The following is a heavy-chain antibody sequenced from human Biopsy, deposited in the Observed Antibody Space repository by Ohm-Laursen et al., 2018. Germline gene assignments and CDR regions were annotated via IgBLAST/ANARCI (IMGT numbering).Heavy chain of an antibody. D-gene: IGHD2-21*02. V-gene: IGHV1-18*01. Sequence: ATVKISCKTSGYTFYSYGITWVRQAPGQGLEWMGWITADNTNSAQKFQGRLTMTTDISTSTAYMDLKGLRSDDTAIYYCARAFGGAYYSYAFDLWGQGTLVTVSS. CDR1: GYTFYSYG. CDR2: ITADNT. J-gene: IGHJ3*01. CDR3: ARAFGGAYYSYAFDL.